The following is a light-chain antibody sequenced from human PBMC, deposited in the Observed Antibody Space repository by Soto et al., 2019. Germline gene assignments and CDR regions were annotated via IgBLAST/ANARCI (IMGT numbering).Light chain of an antibody. J-gene: IGKJ1*01. Sequence: IVWTHSPCTLSLSPLERATLSCRASESVGSNYLAWYQQKPGQAPRLLVYGPSTRATGIPDRFSGSGSGTEFTLTITRLDPEDFAVYFCQQYGPSPTFGQGTKVDIK. CDR3: QQYGPSPT. V-gene: IGKV3-20*01. CDR2: GPS. CDR1: ESVGSNY.